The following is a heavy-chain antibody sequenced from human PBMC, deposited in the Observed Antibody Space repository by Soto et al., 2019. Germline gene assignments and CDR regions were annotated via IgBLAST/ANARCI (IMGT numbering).Heavy chain of an antibody. D-gene: IGHD2-15*01. CDR1: GFTFSTYA. CDR2: ITSSGDNT. Sequence: HPGGSLRLSCAASGFTFSTYAMTWVRQAPGTGLEWLSAITSSGDNTYYADSVKGRFTISRDNSKNTLYLQMNSLRAEDTALYYCAKHVCSGGGCDYFEYWGLGTLVTVSS. J-gene: IGHJ4*02. CDR3: AKHVCSGGGCDYFEY. V-gene: IGHV3-23*01.